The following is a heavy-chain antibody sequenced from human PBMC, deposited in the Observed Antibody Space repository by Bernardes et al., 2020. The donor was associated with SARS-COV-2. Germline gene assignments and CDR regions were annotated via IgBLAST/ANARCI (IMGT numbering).Heavy chain of an antibody. CDR2: IRSNGIDT. Sequence: SLRLSCAASGFTFSHYAMHWVRQAPGKGLEYVSAIRSNGIDTYYANSVKGRFTISRDNSKSTLYLQMGSLRVEDMAVYYCARDGGVGATLDLWGQGTLVTVSS. CDR1: GFTFSHYA. V-gene: IGHV3-64*01. J-gene: IGHJ5*02. CDR3: ARDGGVGATLDL. D-gene: IGHD1-26*01.